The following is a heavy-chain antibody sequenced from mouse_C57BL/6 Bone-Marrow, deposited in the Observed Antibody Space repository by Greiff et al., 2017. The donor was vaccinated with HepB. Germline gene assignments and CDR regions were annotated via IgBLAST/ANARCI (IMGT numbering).Heavy chain of an antibody. J-gene: IGHJ3*01. D-gene: IGHD2-4*01. Sequence: VQLQQSGAELVRPGASVKLSCTASGFNIKDDYMHWVKQRPEQGLEWIGWIDPENGDTDYASKFQGKATITADTSSNTAYLQLSSLTSEDTAVYYCTTPDDYDGDWFAYWGQGTLVTVSA. CDR2: IDPENGDT. CDR3: TTPDDYDGDWFAY. CDR1: GFNIKDDY. V-gene: IGHV14-4*01.